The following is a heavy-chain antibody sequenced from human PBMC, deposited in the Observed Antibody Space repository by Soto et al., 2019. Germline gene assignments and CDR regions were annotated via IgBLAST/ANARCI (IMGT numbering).Heavy chain of an antibody. J-gene: IGHJ3*02. CDR1: GYTFTSYG. Sequence: GASVKVSWKASGYTFTSYGISWVRQAPGQGLEWMGWISAYNGNTNYAQKLQGRVTMTTDTSTSTAYMELRSLRSDDTAVYYCARDALQWELLVTAFAISGQGTMVTVSS. CDR3: ARDALQWELLVTAFAI. D-gene: IGHD1-26*01. CDR2: ISAYNGNT. V-gene: IGHV1-18*01.